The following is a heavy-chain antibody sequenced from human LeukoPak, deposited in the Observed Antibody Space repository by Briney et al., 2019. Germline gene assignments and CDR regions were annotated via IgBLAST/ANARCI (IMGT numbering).Heavy chain of an antibody. D-gene: IGHD2-21*02. V-gene: IGHV4-39*01. CDR3: VRQTVTDSYYFDY. J-gene: IGHJ4*02. CDR1: GGSISSGSFY. Sequence: SETLSLTCTVSGGSISSGSFYWGWIRQSPGEGLEYIGTIYSDGSTYFNPSLESRFTISVDPSKNQFSLKLRSVTAADTSVYYCVRQTVTDSYYFDYWGQGTLVTVSS. CDR2: IYSDGST.